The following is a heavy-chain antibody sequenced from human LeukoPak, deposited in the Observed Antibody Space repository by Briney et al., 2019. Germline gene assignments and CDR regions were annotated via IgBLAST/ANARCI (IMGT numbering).Heavy chain of an antibody. CDR2: IKVGEGNT. D-gene: IGHD2/OR15-2a*01. CDR1: GGTFSSYA. Sequence: ASVKVSCKASGGTFSSYAISWVRQAPGQGPEWMGWIKVGEGNTHFAQKFQDRVSMTRDISSNTAFLELRNLRSDDTAVYFCSRSSDTTSWYYFD. V-gene: IGHV1-18*01. J-gene: IGHJ4*01. CDR3: SRSSDTTSWYYFD.